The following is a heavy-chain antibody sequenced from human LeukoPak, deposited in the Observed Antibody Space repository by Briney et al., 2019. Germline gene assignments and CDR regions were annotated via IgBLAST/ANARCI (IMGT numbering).Heavy chain of an antibody. V-gene: IGHV3-30*18. CDR3: AKAHKYYYDSSGYPQDY. J-gene: IGHJ4*02. Sequence: GGSLRLSCAASGFTFSSYGMPWVRQAPGKGLEWVAVISYDGSNKYYADSVKGRFTISRDNSKNTLYLQMNSLRAEDTAVYYCAKAHKYYYDSSGYPQDYWGQGTLVTVSS. CDR2: ISYDGSNK. D-gene: IGHD3-22*01. CDR1: GFTFSSYG.